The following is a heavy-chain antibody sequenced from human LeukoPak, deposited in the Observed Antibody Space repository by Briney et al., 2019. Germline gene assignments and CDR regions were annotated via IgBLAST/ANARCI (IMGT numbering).Heavy chain of an antibody. Sequence: GGSLRLSCAASGFTFSSYAMSWVRQAPGKGLEWVSAISANGVRTYYAESVKGRFTVSRDNSKNTLYLHMNSLRPEDTAIYYCAKDAGVPDSGSSYFDYWGQGSLVTVSS. V-gene: IGHV3-23*01. J-gene: IGHJ4*02. CDR3: AKDAGVPDSGSSYFDY. CDR2: ISANGVRT. D-gene: IGHD1-26*01. CDR1: GFTFSSYA.